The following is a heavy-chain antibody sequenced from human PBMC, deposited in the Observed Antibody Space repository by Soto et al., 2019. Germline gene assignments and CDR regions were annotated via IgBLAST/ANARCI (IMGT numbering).Heavy chain of an antibody. J-gene: IGHJ4*02. D-gene: IGHD3-3*01. CDR2: IRRKANNYAT. CDR1: GFIFSDSA. CDR3: AREIDVSSGYPRYYLDY. V-gene: IGHV3-73*02. Sequence: EVQLVESGGGLVQPGGSLKLSCAASGFIFSDSALHWVRQASGKGLEWVGRIRRKANNYATTYAASVEGRFAISRDDSKNTEYLQMNSLKTEDTTIYYCAREIDVSSGYPRYYLDYWGQGTLVTVSS.